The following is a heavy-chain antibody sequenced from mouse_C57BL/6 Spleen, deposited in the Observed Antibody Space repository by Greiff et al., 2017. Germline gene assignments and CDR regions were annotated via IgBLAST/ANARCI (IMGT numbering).Heavy chain of an antibody. CDR3: AEGGRPYAMDD. CDR1: GYTFTDYY. CDR2: ITPNNGGT. Sequence: EVKLQESGPELVKPGASVKISCKASGYTFTDYYMTWVKQSHGKSLEWIGDITPNNGGTSYNQKFKGKATLTVDKSSSTAYMELRSLTSEDSAVYYCAEGGRPYAMDDWGQGTSVTVSS. J-gene: IGHJ4*01. V-gene: IGHV1-26*01.